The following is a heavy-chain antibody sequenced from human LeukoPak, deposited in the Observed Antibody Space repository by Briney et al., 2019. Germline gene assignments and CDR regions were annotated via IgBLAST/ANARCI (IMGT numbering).Heavy chain of an antibody. V-gene: IGHV3-30*02. CDR1: GFTFSSYG. CDR2: IRYDGSNK. J-gene: IGHJ6*03. CDR3: AKDHRYYYYMDV. Sequence: GGSLRLSCAASGFTFSSYGIHWVRQAPGKGLEWVAFIRYDGSNKYYTDSVKGRFTISRDNSKNTLYLQMNSLRAEDTAVYYCAKDHRYYYYMDVWGKGTTVTVSS.